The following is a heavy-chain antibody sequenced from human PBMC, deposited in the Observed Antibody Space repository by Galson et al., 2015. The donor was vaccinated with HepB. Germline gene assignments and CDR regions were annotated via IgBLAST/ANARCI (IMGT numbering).Heavy chain of an antibody. D-gene: IGHD5-18*01. CDR1: GFTFSTYG. V-gene: IGHV3-30*18. Sequence: SLRLSCAASGFTFSTYGMHWVRQAPGKGLEWVAVISYDGSNKYYADSVKGRFTISRDNSKNTLYLQVSSLRAEDTAMYYCAKGGYSYGQFIYYYYYMDVWGKGTTVTVSS. CDR2: ISYDGSNK. J-gene: IGHJ6*03. CDR3: AKGGYSYGQFIYYYYYMDV.